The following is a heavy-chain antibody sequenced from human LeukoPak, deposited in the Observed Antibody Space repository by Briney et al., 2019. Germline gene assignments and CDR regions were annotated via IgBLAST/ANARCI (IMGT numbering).Heavy chain of an antibody. D-gene: IGHD6-6*01. Sequence: ASVKVSCKASGYTFTGYYMHWVRQAPGQGLEWMGWINPNSGGTNYAQKFQGRVTMTRDTSISTAYMELSSLRSDDTAVYYCARAPYSSSSIQWGLYDYYYYYMDVWGKGTTVTVSS. CDR2: INPNSGGT. V-gene: IGHV1-2*02. CDR1: GYTFTGYY. CDR3: ARAPYSSSSIQWGLYDYYYYYMDV. J-gene: IGHJ6*03.